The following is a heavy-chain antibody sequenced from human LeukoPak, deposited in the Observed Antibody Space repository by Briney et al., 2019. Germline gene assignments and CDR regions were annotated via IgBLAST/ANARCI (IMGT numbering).Heavy chain of an antibody. CDR2: IIPIFGTA. V-gene: IGHV1-69*13. CDR3: ARDDDGYYGWFDP. CDR1: GGTFSSYA. Sequence: ASVKVSCKASGGTFSSYAISWVRQAPGQGLEWMGGIIPIFGTANYAQKFQGRVTITADESTSTAYMELSSLRSEDTAVYYCARDDDGYYGWFDPWGQGTLVTVSS. J-gene: IGHJ5*02. D-gene: IGHD3-22*01.